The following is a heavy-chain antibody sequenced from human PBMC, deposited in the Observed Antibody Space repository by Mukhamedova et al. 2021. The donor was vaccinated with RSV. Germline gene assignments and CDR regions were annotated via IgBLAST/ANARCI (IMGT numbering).Heavy chain of an antibody. J-gene: IGHJ4*02. D-gene: IGHD6-19*01. CDR2: INGYNGNT. Sequence: EYMGWINGYNGNTNYAQKLQDRVTMTTDTSTSTAYMELWSLRPDDTAMYYCARYSSGSMTDYWGQGTLVTVSS. CDR3: ARYSSGSMTDY. V-gene: IGHV1-18*01.